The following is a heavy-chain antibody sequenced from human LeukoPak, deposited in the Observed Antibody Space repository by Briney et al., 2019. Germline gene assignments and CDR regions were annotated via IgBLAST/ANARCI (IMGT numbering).Heavy chain of an antibody. V-gene: IGHV4-4*07. CDR1: GGSINTYF. CDR2: IYSSGTT. D-gene: IGHD2/OR15-2a*01. CDR3: ARSTILDY. J-gene: IGHJ4*02. Sequence: SENPSLTCTISGGSINTYFWSWIRQPAGKGLEWIGRIYSSGTTSYNPSLQSRVTMSVDTSKNQISLKLSSVTAADTAIYYCARSTILDYWGQGTLVTVSS.